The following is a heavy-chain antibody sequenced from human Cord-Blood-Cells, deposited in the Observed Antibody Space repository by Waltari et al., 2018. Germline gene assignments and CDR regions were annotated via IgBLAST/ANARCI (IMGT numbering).Heavy chain of an antibody. CDR3: ARDTVGATD. CDR1: GGAIGSSY. CDR2: IYYSGST. D-gene: IGHD1-26*01. Sequence: QVQLQGSGPGLVKPSETLSLTCTVSGGAIGSSYWSWIRQPPGKGLEWIGYIYYSGSTNYNPSLKSRVTISVDTSKNQFSLKLSSVTAADTAVYYCARDTVGATDWGQGTLVTVFS. J-gene: IGHJ4*02. V-gene: IGHV4-59*01.